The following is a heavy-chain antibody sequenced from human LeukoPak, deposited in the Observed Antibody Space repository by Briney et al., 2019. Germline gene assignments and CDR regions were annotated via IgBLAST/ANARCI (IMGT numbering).Heavy chain of an antibody. J-gene: IGHJ3*02. V-gene: IGHV4-4*02. CDR3: AREELGDAFDI. CDR2: IYHNGNS. CDR1: GVSNSSSNW. Sequence: SGTLSLTCRVSGVSNSSSNWWSWVRQSPGKGLEWIGEIYHNGNSNYNPSLKSRVTISLDKSKNQFSLKLSSVTAADTAVYYCAREELGDAFDIWGQGTMVTVSS. D-gene: IGHD7-27*01.